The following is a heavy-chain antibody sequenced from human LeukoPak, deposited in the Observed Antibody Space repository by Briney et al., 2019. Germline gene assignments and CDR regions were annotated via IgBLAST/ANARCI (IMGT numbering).Heavy chain of an antibody. CDR1: GYTFTSYY. CDR2: INPSSGGT. D-gene: IGHD3-10*01. J-gene: IGHJ4*02. Sequence: GASVTVSCKASGYTFTSYYKHWVRQAHGPGNELMGWINPSSGGTNQAQKIQGRVTMTRDTTISTAYMEPSRLRSDDAAVYYCARGPYYGSGRRGYYFDYWGQGTLVTVSS. CDR3: ARGPYYGSGRRGYYFDY. V-gene: IGHV1-2*02.